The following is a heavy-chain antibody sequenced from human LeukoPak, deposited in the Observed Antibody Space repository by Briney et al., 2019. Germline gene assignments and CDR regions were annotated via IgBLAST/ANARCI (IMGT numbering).Heavy chain of an antibody. D-gene: IGHD1-26*01. CDR1: GFTFNNYA. CDR3: ASSRNSAWHIFDY. CDR2: ISYAGTDK. J-gene: IGHJ4*02. V-gene: IGHV3-30*04. Sequence: QAGGSLRLSCAASGFTFNNYAAHWVRQAPGKGLEWVAVISYAGTDKYYADSVKGRFTISRDNTKNTLFLQMNSLRAEDTAVYYCASSRNSAWHIFDYWGQGTLVTVSS.